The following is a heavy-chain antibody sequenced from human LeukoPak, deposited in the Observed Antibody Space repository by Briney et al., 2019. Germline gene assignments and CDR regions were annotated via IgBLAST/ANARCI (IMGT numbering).Heavy chain of an antibody. CDR2: INPNSGGT. D-gene: IGHD6-19*01. V-gene: IGHV1-2*02. CDR1: GYTFTGYY. CDR3: ARDRRIAVARNWFDP. J-gene: IGHJ5*02. Sequence: ASVKVSCKASGYTFTGYYMHWVRQAPGQGLEWMGWINPNSGGTNYAQKFQGRVTMTRDTSISTAYMELSRLRSDATAVYYYARDRRIAVARNWFDPWGQGTLVTVSS.